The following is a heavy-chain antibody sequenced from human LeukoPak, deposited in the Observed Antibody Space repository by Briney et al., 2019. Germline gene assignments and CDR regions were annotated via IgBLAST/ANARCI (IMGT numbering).Heavy chain of an antibody. CDR2: INWNSGNI. CDR3: AKAITNSGCDY. Sequence: GRSMRLSCVASGFTFDDYAMHWVRQTPGKGLEWVSGINWNSGNIGYADSVKGRFTISRDNAKNSLYLQMNSLRPDDTALYYCAKAITNSGCDYWGQGSLVPVSS. V-gene: IGHV3-9*01. D-gene: IGHD5-12*01. J-gene: IGHJ4*02. CDR1: GFTFDDYA.